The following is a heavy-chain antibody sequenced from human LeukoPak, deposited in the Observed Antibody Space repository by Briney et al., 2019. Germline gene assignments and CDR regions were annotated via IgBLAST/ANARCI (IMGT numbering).Heavy chain of an antibody. J-gene: IGHJ4*02. CDR2: IKSKTEDGTT. V-gene: IGHV3-15*01. D-gene: IGHD1-26*01. CDR3: TSEDQGGFDY. Sequence: PGGPLRLSCAASGFNNVWMSWVGQAGGKGLEWVGRIKSKTEDGTTDYAAPVKGRFTISRDDSKSTLYLQMNGLKTEDTAVYYCTSEDQGGFDYWGQGTLVTVSS. CDR1: GFNNVW.